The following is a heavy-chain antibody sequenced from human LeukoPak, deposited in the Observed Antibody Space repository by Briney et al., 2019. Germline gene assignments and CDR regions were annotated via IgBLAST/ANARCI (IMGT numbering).Heavy chain of an antibody. D-gene: IGHD1-26*01. J-gene: IGHJ4*02. Sequence: GGSLRLSCAASGFTFSNAWMSWVRQAPGKGLEWVGRIESKTDGGTTDYAAPVKGRFTISRDDSKNTLYLQMNSLKTEDTAVYYCTTSEVGATSLDYWGQGTLVTVSS. V-gene: IGHV3-15*04. CDR2: IESKTDGGTT. CDR3: TTSEVGATSLDY. CDR1: GFTFSNAW.